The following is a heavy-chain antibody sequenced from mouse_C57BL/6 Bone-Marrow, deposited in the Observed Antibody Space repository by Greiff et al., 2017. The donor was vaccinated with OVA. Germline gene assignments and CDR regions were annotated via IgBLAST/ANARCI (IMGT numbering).Heavy chain of an antibody. CDR2: IDPSDSYT. V-gene: IGHV1-69*01. CDR1: GYTFTSYW. Sequence: QVQLQQPGAELVMPGASVKLSCKASGYTFTSYWMHWVKQRPGQGLEWIGEIDPSDSYTNSNQKFKGQSTLTVDKSSSTAYMQLSSLTSEDSAVYYCASSYYYGSSYGYFDVWGTGTTVTVSS. J-gene: IGHJ1*03. CDR3: ASSYYYGSSYGYFDV. D-gene: IGHD1-1*01.